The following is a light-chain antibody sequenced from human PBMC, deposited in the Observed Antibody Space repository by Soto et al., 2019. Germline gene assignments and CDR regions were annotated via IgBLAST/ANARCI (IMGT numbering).Light chain of an antibody. Sequence: QPVLTQPPSASGTPRQWVMISCSGSSSNIGSNSVSWYHQLPGTAPKLLVYDNNQRPSGIPDRFSGSKSGTSATLGITGLQTGDEADYYCGTWDSSLSVVVFGGGTKLTVL. CDR3: GTWDSSLSVVV. CDR1: SSNIGSNS. J-gene: IGLJ2*01. V-gene: IGLV1-51*02. CDR2: DNN.